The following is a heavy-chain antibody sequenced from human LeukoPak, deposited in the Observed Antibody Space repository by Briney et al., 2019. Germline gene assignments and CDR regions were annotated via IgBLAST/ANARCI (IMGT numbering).Heavy chain of an antibody. V-gene: IGHV3-23*01. CDR1: GFTFSSYA. J-gene: IGHJ4*02. CDR2: ISGSGGST. CDR3: ARTQLRLGIGY. D-gene: IGHD3-16*01. Sequence: GGSLRLSCAASGFTFSSYAMSWVRQAPGKGLEWVSAISGSGGSTYYADSVKGRFTISRDNSKNTLYLQMNSLRAEDTAVYYCARTQLRLGIGYWGQGTLVTVSS.